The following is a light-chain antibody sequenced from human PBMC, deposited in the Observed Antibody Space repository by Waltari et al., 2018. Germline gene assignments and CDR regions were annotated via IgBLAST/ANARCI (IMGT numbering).Light chain of an antibody. CDR2: GAS. J-gene: IGKJ1*01. V-gene: IGKV3-20*01. Sequence: IVLTQSTGTLSLSPGERATLFCKARESVGSNKLAWYQLKPGQPPRLLFFGASTRAIGIPDRFSVWGSGTDFTLIITRLGTEDSAVYYCQKYAGSPRTFGQGTKVEIK. CDR3: QKYAGSPRT. CDR1: ESVGSNK.